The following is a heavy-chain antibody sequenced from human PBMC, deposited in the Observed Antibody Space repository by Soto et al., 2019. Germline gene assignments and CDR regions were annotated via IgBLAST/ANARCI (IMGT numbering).Heavy chain of an antibody. V-gene: IGHV1-3*01. CDR2: INAGNGNT. D-gene: IGHD2-15*01. CDR1: GYTFTSYA. CDR3: ARGLPLTMDY. Sequence: VSCKASGYTFTSYAMHWVRQAPGQRLEWMGWINAGNGNTKYSQRFQGRVTITRDTSASTAYMELSSLRSEDTAVFYCARGLPLTMDYWGQGTLVTVSS. J-gene: IGHJ4*02.